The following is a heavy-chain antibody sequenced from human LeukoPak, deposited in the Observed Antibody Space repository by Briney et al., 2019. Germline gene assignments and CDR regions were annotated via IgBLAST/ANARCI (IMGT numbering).Heavy chain of an antibody. V-gene: IGHV3-21*01. CDR3: ATLYDFWSGYYF. CDR2: ISSSSSYI. J-gene: IGHJ4*02. D-gene: IGHD3-3*01. CDR1: GFTFSSYA. Sequence: GGSLRLSCAASGFTFSSYAMHWVRQAPGKGLEWVSSISSSSSYIYYADSVKGRFTISRDNAKNSLYLQMNSLRAEDTAVYYCATLYDFWSGYYFGAQGTLDTVSS.